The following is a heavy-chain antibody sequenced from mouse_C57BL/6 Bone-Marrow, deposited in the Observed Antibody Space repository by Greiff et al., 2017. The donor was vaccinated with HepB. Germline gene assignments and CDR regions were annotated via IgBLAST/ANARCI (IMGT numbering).Heavy chain of an antibody. CDR2: INPGSGGT. V-gene: IGHV1-54*01. Sequence: QVQLKESGAELVRPGTSVKVSCKASGYAFTNYLIEWVKQRPGQGLEWIGVINPGSGGTNYNEKFKGKATLTADKSSSTAYMQLSSLTSEDSAVYFCARYDGYGYAMDYWGQGTSVTVSS. CDR1: GYAFTNYL. D-gene: IGHD2-3*01. J-gene: IGHJ4*01. CDR3: ARYDGYGYAMDY.